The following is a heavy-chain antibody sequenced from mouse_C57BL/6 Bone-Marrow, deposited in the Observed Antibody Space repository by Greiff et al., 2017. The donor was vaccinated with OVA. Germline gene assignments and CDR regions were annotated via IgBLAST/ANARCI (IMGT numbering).Heavy chain of an antibody. CDR2: IYPRDGST. V-gene: IGHV1-78*01. Sequence: VKLQESDAELVKPGASVKISCKVSGYTFTDHTIHWMKQRPEQGLEWIGYIYPRDGSTKYNEKFKGKATLTADKSSSTAYMQLNSLTSEDSAVYFCARGLYDYDWYFDVWGTGTTVTVSS. CDR1: GYTFTDHT. CDR3: ARGLYDYDWYFDV. D-gene: IGHD2-4*01. J-gene: IGHJ1*03.